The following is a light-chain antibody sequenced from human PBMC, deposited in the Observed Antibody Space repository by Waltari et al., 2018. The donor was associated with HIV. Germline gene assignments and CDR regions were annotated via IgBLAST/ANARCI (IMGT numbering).Light chain of an antibody. CDR2: EGS. Sequence: QSALTQPASVSGSPGQSITISCTGTSSDVGSYNLVSWYQQHPGKAPKLMIYEGSKLPSGVSNRFSGSKSGNTASLTISGLQAEDEADYYCCSYAGSFHVVFGGGTKLTVL. CDR1: SSDVGSYNL. J-gene: IGLJ2*01. CDR3: CSYAGSFHVV. V-gene: IGLV2-23*01.